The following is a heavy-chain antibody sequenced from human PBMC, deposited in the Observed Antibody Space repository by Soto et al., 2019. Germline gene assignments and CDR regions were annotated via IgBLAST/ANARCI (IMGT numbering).Heavy chain of an antibody. Sequence: QVQLQQWGAGLLKPSETLSLTCAVYGGSFSGYYWSWIRQPPGKGLEWIGEINHSGSTNYNPSLKSRVTISVDTSKNQFSLKLSSVTAADTAVYYCARAGRYCSGGSCYSLIDYWGQGTLVTVSS. D-gene: IGHD2-15*01. CDR3: ARAGRYCSGGSCYSLIDY. CDR1: GGSFSGYY. CDR2: INHSGST. J-gene: IGHJ4*02. V-gene: IGHV4-34*01.